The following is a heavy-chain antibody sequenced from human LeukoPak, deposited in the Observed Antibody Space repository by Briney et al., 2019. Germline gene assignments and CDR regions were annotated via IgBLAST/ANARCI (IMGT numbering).Heavy chain of an antibody. V-gene: IGHV1-24*01. CDR2: FDPEDGET. CDR1: GYTLTELS. CDR3: ATAAYCGGDCYLYAFDI. D-gene: IGHD2-21*02. J-gene: IGHJ3*02. Sequence: GASVKVSCKVSGYTLTELSMHWVRQAPGKGLEWMGGFDPEDGETIYAQKFQGRVTMTEDAYTDTAYMELSSLRSEDTAVYYCATAAYCGGDCYLYAFDIWGQGTIVTVSS.